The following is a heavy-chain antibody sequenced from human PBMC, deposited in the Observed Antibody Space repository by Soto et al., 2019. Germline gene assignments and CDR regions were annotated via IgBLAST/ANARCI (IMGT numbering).Heavy chain of an antibody. CDR3: ARGGGVGVAGSAAFDM. V-gene: IGHV1-2*02. CDR2: INPATGAA. J-gene: IGHJ3*02. D-gene: IGHD3-3*01. Sequence: QLHLVQSGAVVKKPGASVTVSCSASGYPVTAYYMHWVRQAPGRGLEWMGGINPATGAAKYTQTFPGRVTVARDTSTSTVFMELRGLTSEDTAVFYCARGGGVGVAGSAAFDMWGQGTLVTVSS. CDR1: GYPVTAYY.